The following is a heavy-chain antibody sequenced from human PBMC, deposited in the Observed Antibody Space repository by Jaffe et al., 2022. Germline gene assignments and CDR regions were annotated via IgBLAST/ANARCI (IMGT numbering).Heavy chain of an antibody. CDR1: GFTFSSHW. V-gene: IGHV3-74*01. Sequence: EVQLVESGGDLVQPGGSLRLSCAASGFTFSSHWMNWVRQAPGKGLVWVSRINTDGSNTNYADSVKGRFTISRDNAKNTLYLQMSSLRVEDTAIYYCATYLRGYSDYWGQGTLVTVSS. CDR2: INTDGSNT. J-gene: IGHJ4*02. D-gene: IGHD5-18*01. CDR3: ATYLRGYSDY.